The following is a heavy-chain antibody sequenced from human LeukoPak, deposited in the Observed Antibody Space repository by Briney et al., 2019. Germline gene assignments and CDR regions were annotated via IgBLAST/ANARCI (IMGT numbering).Heavy chain of an antibody. V-gene: IGHV1-18*01. CDR1: GYTFTTYG. D-gene: IGHD2-15*01. CDR3: ARDRYGVAPTNWFDP. J-gene: IGHJ5*02. CDR2: ISVYNGNT. Sequence: GASVKVSCRASGYTFTTYGISWVRQAPGQGLEWMGWISVYNGNTNYAQKLQGRVTMTTDTSTSTAYMELRSLRSDDTAVYYCARDRYGVAPTNWFDPWGQGTLVTVSS.